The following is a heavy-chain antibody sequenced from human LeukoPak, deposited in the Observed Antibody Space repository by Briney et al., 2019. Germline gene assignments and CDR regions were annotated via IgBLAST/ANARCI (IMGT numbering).Heavy chain of an antibody. CDR3: ASGRYCSSTSCPREGDYYYYYMDV. CDR1: GGSISSGGYY. D-gene: IGHD2-2*01. CDR2: IYHSGST. J-gene: IGHJ6*03. Sequence: PSETLSLTCTVSGGSISSGGYYWSWIRQPPGKGLEWIGYIYHSGSTNYNPSLKSRVTMSVDTSKNQFSLKLSSVTAADTAVYYCASGRYCSSTSCPREGDYYYYYMDVWGKGTTVTVSS. V-gene: IGHV4-61*08.